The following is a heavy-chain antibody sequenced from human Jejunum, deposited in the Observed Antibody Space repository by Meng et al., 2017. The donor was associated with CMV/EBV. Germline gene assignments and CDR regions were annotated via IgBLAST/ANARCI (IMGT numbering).Heavy chain of an antibody. CDR2: IYTSGST. CDR3: ARESGSYYWFDP. V-gene: IGHV4-4*07. J-gene: IGHJ5*02. Sequence: VLLQEPGPGLGKSSETLSLTCFVSAGPISGYYWSWIRQPAGKGLEWIGRIYTSGSTHYNPSLKSRLTMSVDLAKNQISLKLSSVTAADTAVYYCARESGSYYWFDPWGQGTLVTVSS. D-gene: IGHD1-26*01. CDR1: AGPISGYY.